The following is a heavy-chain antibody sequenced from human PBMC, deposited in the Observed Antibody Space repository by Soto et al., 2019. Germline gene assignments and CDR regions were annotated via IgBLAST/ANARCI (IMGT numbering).Heavy chain of an antibody. CDR2: IIPIFGTA. D-gene: IGHD1-7*01. Sequence: QVQLVQSGAEVKKPGSSVKVSCKASGGTFSSYAISWVRQAPGHGLKWMGGIIPIFGTANYAQKFQGRVTITADKSTSTAYMELSSLRSEDTAVYYCARGRTQNWNYEGFDYWGQGTLVTVSS. CDR1: GGTFSSYA. CDR3: ARGRTQNWNYEGFDY. V-gene: IGHV1-69*06. J-gene: IGHJ4*02.